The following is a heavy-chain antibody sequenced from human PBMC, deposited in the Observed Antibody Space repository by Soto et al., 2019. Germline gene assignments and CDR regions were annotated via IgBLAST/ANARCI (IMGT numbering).Heavy chain of an antibody. Sequence: EVQLVESGGGLVQPGGSLRLSCAASGFTFSSYSMNWVRQAPGKGLEWVSYISSSSSTIYYADSVKGRFTISRDNAKNSLXLQXNSLRDEDTAVYYCARVFYSVAGTGGLDYWGQGTLVTVSS. J-gene: IGHJ4*02. CDR2: ISSSSSTI. CDR1: GFTFSSYS. D-gene: IGHD6-19*01. V-gene: IGHV3-48*02. CDR3: ARVFYSVAGTGGLDY.